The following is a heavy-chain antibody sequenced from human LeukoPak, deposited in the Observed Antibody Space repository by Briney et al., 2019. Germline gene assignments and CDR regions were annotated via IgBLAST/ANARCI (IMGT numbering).Heavy chain of an antibody. D-gene: IGHD3-9*01. V-gene: IGHV3-23*01. CDR2: ISAGGANT. J-gene: IGHJ4*02. Sequence: GGSLRLSCAASGFTFSSFAMTWVGQAPGRGLEWVSIISAGGANTYYADSVKGRFTISRDNSKNTLYLQMNSLRAEDTAVYYCAKDRPHYDILTGYPDYWGQGTLVTVSS. CDR1: GFTFSSFA. CDR3: AKDRPHYDILTGYPDY.